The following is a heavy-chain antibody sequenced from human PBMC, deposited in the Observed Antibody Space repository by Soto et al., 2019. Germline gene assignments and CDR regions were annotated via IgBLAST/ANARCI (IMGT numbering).Heavy chain of an antibody. J-gene: IGHJ3*01. V-gene: IGHV1-46*01. D-gene: IGHD2-21*02. Sequence: QVQLVQSGAEVKKPGASVKVSCKASGYTFTSYYMHWVRQAPGQGLEWMGIINTSGGSTSYAQKFQGRVTMTKDTSTSTVYMELRSLRSEDTAVYYCASSRYGGNFRVGSWGQGTMVTVSS. CDR3: ASSRYGGNFRVGS. CDR2: INTSGGST. CDR1: GYTFTSYY.